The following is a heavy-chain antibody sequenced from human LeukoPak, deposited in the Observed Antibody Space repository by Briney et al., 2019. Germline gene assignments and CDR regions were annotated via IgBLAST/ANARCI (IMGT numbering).Heavy chain of an antibody. CDR2: ISAYNGNT. CDR1: GYTFTSYG. V-gene: IGHV1-18*01. Sequence: ASVKVSCKASGYTFTSYGISWVRQAPGQGLEGMGWISAYNGNTNYAQKLQGRVTMTTDTSTSTAYMELRSLRSDDTAVYYCARDRGTIFGVAFDYWGQGTLVTVSS. D-gene: IGHD3-3*01. CDR3: ARDRGTIFGVAFDY. J-gene: IGHJ4*02.